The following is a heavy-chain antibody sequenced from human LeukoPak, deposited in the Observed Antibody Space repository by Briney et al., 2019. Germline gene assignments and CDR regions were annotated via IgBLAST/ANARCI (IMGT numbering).Heavy chain of an antibody. Sequence: ASVKVSCKASGGTFSSYAISWVRQAPGQGLEWMGGIIPIFGTANYAQKFQGRVTITADESTSTAYMELSSLRSEDTAVYYCANCRIGSGSYYNGKRRGAFDIWGQGTMVTVSS. V-gene: IGHV1-69*13. CDR2: IIPIFGTA. D-gene: IGHD3-10*01. CDR3: ANCRIGSGSYYNGKRRGAFDI. CDR1: GGTFSSYA. J-gene: IGHJ3*02.